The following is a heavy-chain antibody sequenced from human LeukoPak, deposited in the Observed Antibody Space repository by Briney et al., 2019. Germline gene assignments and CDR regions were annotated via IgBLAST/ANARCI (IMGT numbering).Heavy chain of an antibody. Sequence: ASVKVSCKVSGYTLTELSMHWVRQAPGRGLEWMGGFDPEDGETIYAQKFQGRVTMTEDTSTDTAYMVLSSLRSEDTAVYYCATVIGYCRSTSCPLPDYWGQGTLVTVSS. CDR3: ATVIGYCRSTSCPLPDY. D-gene: IGHD2-2*01. V-gene: IGHV1-24*01. CDR1: GYTLTELS. J-gene: IGHJ4*02. CDR2: FDPEDGET.